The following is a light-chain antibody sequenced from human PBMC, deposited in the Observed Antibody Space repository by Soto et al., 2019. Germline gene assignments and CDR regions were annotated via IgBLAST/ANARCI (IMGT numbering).Light chain of an antibody. CDR2: DVS. V-gene: IGLV2-14*01. CDR3: SSYTSSSPFYV. Sequence: QSALTQPASVSGSPGQSITISCTGTSSDVGGYNYASWYQQHPGKAPKLMIYDVSNRPSGVSNRFSGSKSGNTASLTISGLQAEDEADYYCSSYTSSSPFYVFGTGTKVTVL. J-gene: IGLJ1*01. CDR1: SSDVGGYNY.